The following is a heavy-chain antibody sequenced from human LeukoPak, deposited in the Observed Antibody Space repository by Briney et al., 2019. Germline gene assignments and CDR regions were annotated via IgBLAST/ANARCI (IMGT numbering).Heavy chain of an antibody. D-gene: IGHD3-22*01. Sequence: SQTPSLTCTVSGGSISSGGYYWSWIRQHPGKGLEWIGYIYYSGSTYYNPSLKSRVTISVDTSKNQFSLKLSSVTAADTAVYYCARGYYDSSGYYVDYWGQGTLVTVSS. CDR2: IYYSGST. V-gene: IGHV4-31*03. J-gene: IGHJ4*02. CDR3: ARGYYDSSGYYVDY. CDR1: GGSISSGGYY.